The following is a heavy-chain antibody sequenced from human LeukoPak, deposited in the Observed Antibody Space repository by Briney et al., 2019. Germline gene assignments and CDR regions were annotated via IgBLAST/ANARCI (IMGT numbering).Heavy chain of an antibody. V-gene: IGHV1-8*02. Sequence: ASVKVSCKASGYTFTSYGINWVRQATGQGLEWMGWMNPNSGNTGYAQKFQGRVTMTRNTSISTAYMELSSLRSEDTAVYYCARADVLRYFDWLGYGYYYYYMDVWGKGTTVTISS. D-gene: IGHD3-9*01. CDR2: MNPNSGNT. CDR1: GYTFTSYG. CDR3: ARADVLRYFDWLGYGYYYYYMDV. J-gene: IGHJ6*03.